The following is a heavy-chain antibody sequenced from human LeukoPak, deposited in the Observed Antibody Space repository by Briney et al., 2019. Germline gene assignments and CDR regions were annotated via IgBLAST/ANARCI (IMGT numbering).Heavy chain of an antibody. V-gene: IGHV4-34*01. CDR2: INHSGST. Sequence: SETLSLTCAVYGGSFSGYYWSWIRQPPGKGLEWIGEINHSGSTNYNPSLKSRVTISVDTSKNQFSLKLSSVTAADTAVYYRARGSGDILEYYFDYWGQGTLVTVSS. J-gene: IGHJ4*02. CDR1: GGSFSGYY. CDR3: ARGSGDILEYYFDY. D-gene: IGHD4-17*01.